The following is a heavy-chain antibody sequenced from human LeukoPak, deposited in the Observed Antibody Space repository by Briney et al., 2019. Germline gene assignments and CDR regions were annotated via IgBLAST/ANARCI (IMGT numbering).Heavy chain of an antibody. J-gene: IGHJ4*02. CDR2: IKQDGSEN. CDR3: ARVQGSSGPGIFEY. CDR1: GSTFSSYS. Sequence: GGSLRLSCAASGSTFSSYSMSWVRQAPGKGLEWVANIKQDGSENFYVDSVKGRFTISRDNAKKSLYLQMNSLRVEDTAVYYCARVQGSSGPGIFEYWGQGTLVTVSS. V-gene: IGHV3-7*01. D-gene: IGHD6-19*01.